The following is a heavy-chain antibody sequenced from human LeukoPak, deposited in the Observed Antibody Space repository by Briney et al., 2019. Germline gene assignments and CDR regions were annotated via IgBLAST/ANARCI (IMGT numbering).Heavy chain of an antibody. CDR3: ATQAEMATIKNYYYGMDV. D-gene: IGHD5-24*01. CDR1: GGSISSYY. Sequence: SETLSLTCTVSGGSISSYYWSWIRQPPGKGLEWIGYIYYSGSTNYNPSLKSRVTISVDTSKNQFSLKLSSVTAADTAVYYCATQAEMATIKNYYYGMDVWGQGTTVTVSS. J-gene: IGHJ6*02. CDR2: IYYSGST. V-gene: IGHV4-59*01.